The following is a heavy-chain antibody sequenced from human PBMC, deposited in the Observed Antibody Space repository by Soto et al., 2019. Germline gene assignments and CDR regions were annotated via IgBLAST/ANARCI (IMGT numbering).Heavy chain of an antibody. CDR1: GFTFSSYA. J-gene: IGHJ5*02. CDR3: AKGLPERRSAYYRYNWFDP. Sequence: EVQLLESGGGSVQPGKSLRLSCAASGFTFSSYAMSWVRQAPGKGLEWVSVISSSGGSTYYADSVKGRFTISRDNSKNTLYLQMNNLRAEDTAVYYCAKGLPERRSAYYRYNWFDPWGQGTLVTVSS. CDR2: ISSSGGST. V-gene: IGHV3-23*01. D-gene: IGHD3-3*01.